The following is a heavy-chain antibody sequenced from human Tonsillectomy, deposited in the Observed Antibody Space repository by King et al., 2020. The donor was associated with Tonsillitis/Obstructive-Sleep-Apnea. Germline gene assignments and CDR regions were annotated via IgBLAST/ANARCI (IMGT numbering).Heavy chain of an antibody. Sequence: VQLVESGGGLVQPGRSLRLSCAASGFTFDDYAMHWVRQAPGKGLEWVSGISWNSGSIHYADSVKGRFTISRDNAKNSLYLQMDSLRAEDTALYYCAKDPSRSPYYYYYMDVWGKGTTVTVSS. J-gene: IGHJ6*03. CDR3: AKDPSRSPYYYYYMDV. CDR1: GFTFDDYA. D-gene: IGHD6-6*01. CDR2: ISWNSGSI. V-gene: IGHV3-9*01.